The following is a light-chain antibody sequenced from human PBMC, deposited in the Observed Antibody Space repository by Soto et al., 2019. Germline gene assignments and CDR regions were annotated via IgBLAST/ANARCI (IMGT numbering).Light chain of an antibody. CDR2: GAS. Sequence: LGEYQGTGCLSRGERAKLSVGAGQRIGRSYLASYHQNPAPAPTLLIYGASTRATGIPDSFFRGGSGTQFTPTITRLQPDDSSVYYCPQYGCSPRPFAQGTKVDI. V-gene: IGKV3-20*01. J-gene: IGKJ1*01. CDR3: PQYGCSPRP. CDR1: QRIGRSY.